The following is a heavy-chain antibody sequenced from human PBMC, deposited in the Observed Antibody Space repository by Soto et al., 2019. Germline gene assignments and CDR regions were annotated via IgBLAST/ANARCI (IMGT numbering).Heavy chain of an antibody. V-gene: IGHV3-23*01. CDR1: GFTFIDYG. CDR3: AQDRGCSGSTCYQAY. Sequence: GSLRVCGSASGFTFIDYGLSWVRQAPGKGLEWVSSISGSRGSTTYYAGSVKGRFTISRDNSKNTLYLQMNSLRVEDTAVYYCAQDRGCSGSTCYQAYWGPGTLVTVSS. J-gene: IGHJ4*02. CDR2: ISGSRGSTT. D-gene: IGHD2-2*01.